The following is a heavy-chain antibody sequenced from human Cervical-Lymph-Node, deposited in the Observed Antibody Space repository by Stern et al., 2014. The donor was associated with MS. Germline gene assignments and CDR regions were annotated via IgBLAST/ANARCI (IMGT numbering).Heavy chain of an antibody. CDR2: IYPSGSS. Sequence: VQLKESVPGLVKPSETLSLTCTVSGGSVSSDAYYWSWIRQSPGKGLEWIGYIYPSGSSSYNPSLKSRVTMSVDTSKNQFSLRLTSVTAADTAVYFCGKQVREWGRGTLVTVSS. V-gene: IGHV4-61*08. J-gene: IGHJ4*02. CDR3: GKQVRE. CDR1: GGSVSSDAYY.